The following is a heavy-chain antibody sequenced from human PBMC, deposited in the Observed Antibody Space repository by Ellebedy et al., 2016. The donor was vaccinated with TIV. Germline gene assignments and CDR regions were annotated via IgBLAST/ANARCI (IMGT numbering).Heavy chain of an antibody. CDR1: GYTFTGYY. V-gene: IGHV1-2*02. CDR3: ARVGADDL. Sequence: AASVKVSCKASGYTFTGYYIHWVRQPPGQGLEWMGWMYPKRGTKRYAQKFQGRVTMTSYTSISTAYMELTNLRPDDTAIYYCARVGADDLWGQGTLITVSS. D-gene: IGHD6-13*01. J-gene: IGHJ4*02. CDR2: MYPKRGTK.